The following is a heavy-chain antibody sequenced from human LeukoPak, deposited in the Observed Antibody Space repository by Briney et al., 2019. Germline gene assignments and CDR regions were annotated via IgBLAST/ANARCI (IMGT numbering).Heavy chain of an antibody. J-gene: IGHJ4*02. Sequence: GGSLRLSCAASGFTINNNYMSWVRQAPGRGLEWVSVIYSGGSTYYADSVKGRFTISRDNSKNTLYLQMNSLTAEDTAVYYWARAVWLGHFDYWGQGTLVTVSS. V-gene: IGHV3-53*01. CDR2: IYSGGST. CDR1: GFTINNNY. CDR3: ARAVWLGHFDY. D-gene: IGHD6-19*01.